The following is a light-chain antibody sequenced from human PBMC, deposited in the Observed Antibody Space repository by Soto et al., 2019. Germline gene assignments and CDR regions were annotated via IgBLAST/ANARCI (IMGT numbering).Light chain of an antibody. CDR2: DTY. CDR3: KQYGSSPLT. CDR1: QTVSSK. J-gene: IGKJ4*01. V-gene: IGKV3-20*01. Sequence: EIVLTQSPATLSSSPGERATLSCRASQTVSSKLAWYQHKPGQAPRLLIYDTYNRATDIQDRFSGSGSGTDFTLTIRRLEPADFAVYYCKQYGSSPLTFGGGAKVDIK.